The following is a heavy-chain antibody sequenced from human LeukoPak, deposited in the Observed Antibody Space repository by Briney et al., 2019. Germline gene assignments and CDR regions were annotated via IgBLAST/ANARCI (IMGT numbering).Heavy chain of an antibody. Sequence: ASVKVSCKASGYTFTSYGISWGRHAPGQGLEWMGWVSAYNGNTNYAQKLQGRVTMTTDTSTSTAYMELRSLRSDDTAVYYCARDGALVRYFDWPRRTHYYYGMDVWGKGTTVTVSS. CDR2: VSAYNGNT. D-gene: IGHD3-9*01. J-gene: IGHJ6*04. V-gene: IGHV1-18*04. CDR3: ARDGALVRYFDWPRRTHYYYGMDV. CDR1: GYTFTSYG.